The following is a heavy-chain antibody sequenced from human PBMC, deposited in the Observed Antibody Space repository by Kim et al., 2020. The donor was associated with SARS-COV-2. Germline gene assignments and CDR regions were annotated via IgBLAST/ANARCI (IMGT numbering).Heavy chain of an antibody. V-gene: IGHV4-31*03. CDR1: GGSISSGGYY. J-gene: IGHJ4*02. CDR2: IYYSGST. Sequence: SETLSLTCTVAGGSISSGGYYWSWIRQHTGKGLEWIGYIYYSGSTYYNPSLKRRVTISVDTSKNQFSLKLSSVTAAYTAVYYCAAQHIVVVTAVIDYWGQGTLVNVSS. CDR3: AAQHIVVVTAVIDY. D-gene: IGHD2-21*02.